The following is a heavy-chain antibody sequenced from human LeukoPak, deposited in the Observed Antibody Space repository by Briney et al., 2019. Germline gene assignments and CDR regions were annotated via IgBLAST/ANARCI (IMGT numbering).Heavy chain of an antibody. CDR2: INPNSGGT. CDR3: ASSGRRDQPLDYFDY. V-gene: IGHV1-2*02. CDR1: GNTFIGDY. J-gene: IGHJ4*02. D-gene: IGHD3-10*01. Sequence: ASVKVSCKASGNTFIGDYMHWVRQAPGQGLEWMGWINPNSGGTNYARKFQGRVTMTRDTSISTVYMELSRLRSDDTAVYYCASSGRRDQPLDYFDYWGQGTLVTVSS.